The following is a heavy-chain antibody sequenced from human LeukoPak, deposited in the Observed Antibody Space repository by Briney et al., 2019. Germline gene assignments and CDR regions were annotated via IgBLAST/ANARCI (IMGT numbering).Heavy chain of an antibody. Sequence: PGGSLRLSCAASGFTFSSYAMHWVRQAPGKGLEWVAVISYDGSNKYYADSVKGRFTISRDNSKNTLYLQMNSLRAEDTAVYYCARDEYSFYHWVQGTLVTVSS. V-gene: IGHV3-30-3*01. CDR2: ISYDGSNK. D-gene: IGHD2-15*01. CDR1: GFTFSSYA. CDR3: ARDEYSFYH. J-gene: IGHJ5*02.